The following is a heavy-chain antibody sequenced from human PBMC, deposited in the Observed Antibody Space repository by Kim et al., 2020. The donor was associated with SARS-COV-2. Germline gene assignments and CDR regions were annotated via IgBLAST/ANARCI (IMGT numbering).Heavy chain of an antibody. CDR3: ARDIVVVPAASYYYYYGMDV. CDR1: GGSISSSSYY. V-gene: IGHV4-39*01. Sequence: SETLSLTCTVSGGSISSSSYYWGWIRQPPGKGLEWIGSIYYSGSTYYNPSLKSRVTISVDTSKNQFSLKLSSVTAADTAVYYCARDIVVVPAASYYYYYGMDVWGKGTTVTVSS. D-gene: IGHD2-2*01. J-gene: IGHJ6*04. CDR2: IYYSGST.